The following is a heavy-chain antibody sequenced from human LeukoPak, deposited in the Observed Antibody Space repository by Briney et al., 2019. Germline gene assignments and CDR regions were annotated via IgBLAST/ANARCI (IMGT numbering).Heavy chain of an antibody. CDR2: INHSGNT. J-gene: IGHJ4*02. Sequence: SETLSLTCAVSGGSFIGYHWNWIRHPPGKGLEWIGEINHSGNTNYNPSLKSRVTVSIDTSKNQFSLKLRSLTAADTAVYYCARDPTTVVTTPYYFDDWGQGTLVTVSS. V-gene: IGHV4-34*01. CDR3: ARDPTTVVTTPYYFDD. D-gene: IGHD4-23*01. CDR1: GGSFIGYH.